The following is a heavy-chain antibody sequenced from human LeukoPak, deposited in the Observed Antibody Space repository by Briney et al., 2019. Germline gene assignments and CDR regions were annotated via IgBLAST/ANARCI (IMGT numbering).Heavy chain of an antibody. V-gene: IGHV1-46*01. J-gene: IGHJ4*02. CDR2: INPSGGST. D-gene: IGHD2-2*02. Sequence: ASVKVSCKAPGYTFTSYYMHWVRQAPGQGLEWMGIINPSGGSTSYAQKFQGGVTMTRDTSTSTVYMELSSLRSEDTAVYYCARDTVVVPAAIYSFDHWGQRTLVTVSS. CDR3: ARDTVVVPAAIYSFDH. CDR1: GYTFTSYY.